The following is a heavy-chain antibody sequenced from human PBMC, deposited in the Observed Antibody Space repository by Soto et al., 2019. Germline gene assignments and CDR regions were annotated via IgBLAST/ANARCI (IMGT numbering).Heavy chain of an antibody. CDR3: ARGRGYSSSWSIYYFDF. V-gene: IGHV3-33*01. CDR1: GFTFSSHG. J-gene: IGHJ4*02. CDR2: IRYDGSNK. Sequence: PGGSLGLSCGASGFTFSSHGMHWVRQAPGKGLEWVAVIRYDGSNKYYADSVKGRFTISRDNSKNTLYLQMNSLRAEDTAVYYCARGRGYSSSWSIYYFDFWGQGTQVTVSS. D-gene: IGHD6-13*01.